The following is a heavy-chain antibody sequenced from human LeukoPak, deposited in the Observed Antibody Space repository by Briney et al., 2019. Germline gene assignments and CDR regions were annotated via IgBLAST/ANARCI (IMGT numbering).Heavy chain of an antibody. D-gene: IGHD1-7*01. CDR2: IYNSGDT. V-gene: IGHV4-59*12. J-gene: IGHJ4*02. CDR1: GDSISSYY. CDR3: ARIGITGITDY. Sequence: SETLSLTCTVSGDSISSYYWSWIRQPPGKGLEYIGYIYNSGDTNYNPSLKSRVTISVDTSKNQFSLKLSSVTAADTAVYYCARIGITGITDYWGQGTLVTVSS.